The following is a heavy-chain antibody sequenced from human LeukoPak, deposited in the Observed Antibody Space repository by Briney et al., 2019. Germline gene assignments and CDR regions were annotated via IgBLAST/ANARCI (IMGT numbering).Heavy chain of an antibody. V-gene: IGHV3-9*03. CDR3: AKDKMRWSGDLRGYFDY. J-gene: IGHJ4*02. CDR2: ISWNSGSI. Sequence: GGSLRLSCAASGFTFDDYAMHWVRQAPGKGLEWVSGISWNSGSIGYADSVKGRFTISRDNAKNSLYLQMNSLRAEDMALYYCAKDKMRWSGDLRGYFDYWGQGTLVTVSS. CDR1: GFTFDDYA. D-gene: IGHD3-3*01.